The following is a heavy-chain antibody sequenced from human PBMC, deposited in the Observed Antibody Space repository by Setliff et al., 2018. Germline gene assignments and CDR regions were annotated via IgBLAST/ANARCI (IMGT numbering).Heavy chain of an antibody. Sequence: ASVKVSCKASGYIFTRYRITWVRQSPGQGLEWMGWISTRNDDTGYAQKFKGRVTLTTDTSTNTAYMELRSLRSDDTAVYYCARRSGDRGMTTGWPDDFDYWGRGTLDTVSS. CDR1: GYIFTRYR. D-gene: IGHD4-17*01. V-gene: IGHV1-18*01. CDR3: ARRSGDRGMTTGWPDDFDY. J-gene: IGHJ4*01. CDR2: ISTRNDDT.